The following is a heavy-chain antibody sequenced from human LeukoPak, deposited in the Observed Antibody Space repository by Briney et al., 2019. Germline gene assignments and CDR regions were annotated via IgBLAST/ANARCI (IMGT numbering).Heavy chain of an antibody. V-gene: IGHV3-23*01. CDR1: GFTFSSYA. D-gene: IGHD6-13*01. CDR3: AKPLVTIQSRIAAAAYYFDY. J-gene: IGHJ4*02. CDR2: ISGSGGST. Sequence: GGSLRLSCAASGFTFSSYAMSWVRQAPGRGLEWVSAISGSGGSTYYADSVKGRFTISRDNSKNTLYLQMNSLRAEDTAVYYCAKPLVTIQSRIAAAAYYFDYWGQGTLVTVSS.